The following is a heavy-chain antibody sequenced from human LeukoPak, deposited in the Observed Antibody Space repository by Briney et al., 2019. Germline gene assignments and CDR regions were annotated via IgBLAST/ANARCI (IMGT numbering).Heavy chain of an antibody. D-gene: IGHD4-17*01. J-gene: IGHJ4*02. CDR2: ISYDGSNK. CDR1: GFTFSSYA. V-gene: IGHV3-30*01. Sequence: SGGSLRLSCAASGFTFSSYAMHWVRQAPGKGLEWVAVISYDGSNKYYADSVKGRFTISRDNSKNTLYLQMNSLRAEDTAVYYCARDTSDYVFDYWGQGTLVTVSS. CDR3: ARDTSDYVFDY.